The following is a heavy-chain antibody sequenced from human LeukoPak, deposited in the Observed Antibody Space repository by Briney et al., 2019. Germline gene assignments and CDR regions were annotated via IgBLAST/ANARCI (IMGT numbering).Heavy chain of an antibody. Sequence: PSETLSLTCTVPGGSISSYYWSWIRQPAGKGLEWIGRVYTSGSTNYNPSLKSRVTVSVDTSKNQFSLKLSSVTAADTAVYYCASAWGYYGSGNWGQGTLVTVSS. CDR3: ASAWGYYGSGN. CDR2: VYTSGST. D-gene: IGHD3-10*01. V-gene: IGHV4-4*07. J-gene: IGHJ4*02. CDR1: GGSISSYY.